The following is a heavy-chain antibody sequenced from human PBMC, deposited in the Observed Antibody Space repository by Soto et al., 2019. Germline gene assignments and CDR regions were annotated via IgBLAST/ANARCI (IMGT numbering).Heavy chain of an antibody. CDR2: ISGSAIST. CDR1: GFTFTSYA. D-gene: IGHD6-19*01. V-gene: IGHV3-23*01. J-gene: IGHJ6*02. Sequence: EVQLLESGGGLVQPGGSLRLSCAASGFTFTSYAMSWVRQAPGKGLECVSTISGSAISTYYADSVKGRLTISRDNSKNLLYLQVNSLRGEDTAVYYCAKEAVSGNYYVGVDVWGQGTTVTVSS. CDR3: AKEAVSGNYYVGVDV.